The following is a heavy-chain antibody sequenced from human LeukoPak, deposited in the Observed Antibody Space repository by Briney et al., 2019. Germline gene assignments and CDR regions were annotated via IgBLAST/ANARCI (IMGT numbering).Heavy chain of an antibody. V-gene: IGHV4-59*08. J-gene: IGHJ4*02. D-gene: IGHD3-9*01. CDR2: IYYSGST. Sequence: SETLSLTCTVSSGSIGTYYWSWIRQSPGKGLEWIGYIYYSGSTNYNPSLKSRVTISVDTSKNQFSLKLSSVTAADTAVYYCARHSVRYFDWLSILGYFDNWGQGTLVTVSS. CDR3: ARHSVRYFDWLSILGYFDN. CDR1: SGSIGTYY.